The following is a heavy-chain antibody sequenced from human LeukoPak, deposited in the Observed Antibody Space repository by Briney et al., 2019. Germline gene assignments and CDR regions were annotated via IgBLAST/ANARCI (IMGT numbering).Heavy chain of an antibody. CDR2: ISGSGVST. CDR3: ASGDEDFDS. Sequence: PGGSLRLSCAASGFAFSSYAVSWVRQAPGKGLEWVSAISGSGVSTYYADSVKGRFTISRNNSKNTLYLQMNSLRVEDTAVYYCASGDEDFDSWGQGTLVTVSS. D-gene: IGHD7-27*01. V-gene: IGHV3-23*01. J-gene: IGHJ4*02. CDR1: GFAFSSYA.